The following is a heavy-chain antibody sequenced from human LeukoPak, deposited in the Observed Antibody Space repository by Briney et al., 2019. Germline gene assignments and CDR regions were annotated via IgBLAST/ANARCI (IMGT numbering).Heavy chain of an antibody. Sequence: SETLSLTCTVSGGSISSYYWSWLRQPPGKGLEWIGYIYYSGSTNYNPSLKSRVTISVDTSKNQFSLKLSSVTAADTAVYYCARHVRGTTRNYYFDYWGQGTLVTVSS. D-gene: IGHD1-1*01. J-gene: IGHJ4*02. V-gene: IGHV4-59*08. CDR2: IYYSGST. CDR1: GGSISSYY. CDR3: ARHVRGTTRNYYFDY.